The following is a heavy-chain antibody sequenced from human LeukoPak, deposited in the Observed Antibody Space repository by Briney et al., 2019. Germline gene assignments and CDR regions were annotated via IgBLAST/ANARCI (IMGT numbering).Heavy chain of an antibody. D-gene: IGHD4-23*01. CDR1: GFTFSSYS. CDR2: ISSRSSYI. J-gene: IGHJ4*02. V-gene: IGHV3-21*01. CDR3: ARDDFGGDFDF. Sequence: PGGPLRLSCAAYGFTFSSYSMNWLRQTPGKGLEWVSSISSRSSYIYYGDSVKGRFTISRDNAKSSLFLQMNSLRAEDTAIYYCARDDFGGDFDFWGQGTLVTVSS.